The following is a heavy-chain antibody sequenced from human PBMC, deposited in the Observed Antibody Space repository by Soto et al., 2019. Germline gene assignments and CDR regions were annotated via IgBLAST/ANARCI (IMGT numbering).Heavy chain of an antibody. CDR1: GFTFSSYA. CDR3: ARDGFDSSSQYYSYGMDV. CDR2: ISYDGSNK. D-gene: IGHD6-6*01. Sequence: QVQLVESGGGVVQPGRSLRLSCAASGFTFSSYAMHWVRQAPGKGLEWVAVISYDGSNKYYADSVKGRFTISRDNSKNTLDLQMNSLRAEDTAVYYCARDGFDSSSQYYSYGMDVWGQGTTVTVSS. V-gene: IGHV3-30-3*01. J-gene: IGHJ6*02.